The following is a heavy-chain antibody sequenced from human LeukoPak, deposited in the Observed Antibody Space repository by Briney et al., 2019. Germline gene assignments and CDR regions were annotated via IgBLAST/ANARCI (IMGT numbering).Heavy chain of an antibody. D-gene: IGHD3-10*01. Sequence: PGGSLRLSCAASGFDFSTYSMHWVRRAPGRGLEWLSYIDSSSTIYYADSVKGRFTISRDNSKNTLYLQMNSLRAEDTAVYYCAKDQGPWFGYYYYYGMDVWGQGTTVTVSS. CDR3: AKDQGPWFGYYYYYGMDV. CDR1: GFDFSTYS. V-gene: IGHV3-48*01. CDR2: IDSSSTI. J-gene: IGHJ6*02.